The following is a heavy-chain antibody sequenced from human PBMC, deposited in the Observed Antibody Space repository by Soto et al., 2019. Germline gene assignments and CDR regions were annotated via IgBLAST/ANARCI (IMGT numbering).Heavy chain of an antibody. CDR3: ARGVDIVVVPARFGMDV. Sequence: ASVKVSCKASGYTFTSYDINWVRQATGQGLEWMGWMNPNSGNTGYAQKFQGRVTMTRNTSISTAYMELSSLRSEDTAVYYCARGVDIVVVPARFGMDVWGKGTTVTVSS. CDR2: MNPNSGNT. CDR1: GYTFTSYD. V-gene: IGHV1-8*01. J-gene: IGHJ6*04. D-gene: IGHD2-2*01.